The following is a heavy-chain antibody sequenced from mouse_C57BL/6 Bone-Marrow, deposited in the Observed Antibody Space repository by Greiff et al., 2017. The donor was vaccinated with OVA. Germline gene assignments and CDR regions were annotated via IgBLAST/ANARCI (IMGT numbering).Heavy chain of an antibody. Sequence: EVKLVESGGGLVKPGGSLKLSCAASGFTFSSYAMSWVRQTPEKRLEWVATISDCGSYTYYPDNVQGRFTISRDNAKNNLYRQRSHLKSEDTAMYYCARDTAYYGYSAWFAYWGQGTLVTVSA. CDR3: ARDTAYYGYSAWFAY. D-gene: IGHD2-9*01. J-gene: IGHJ3*01. CDR2: ISDCGSYT. CDR1: GFTFSSYA. V-gene: IGHV5-4*01.